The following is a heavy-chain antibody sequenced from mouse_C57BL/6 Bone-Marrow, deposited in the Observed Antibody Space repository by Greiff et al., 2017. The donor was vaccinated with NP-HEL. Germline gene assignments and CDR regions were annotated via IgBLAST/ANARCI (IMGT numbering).Heavy chain of an antibody. CDR2: FYPGSGSI. V-gene: IGHV1-62-2*01. CDR1: GYTFTEYT. Sequence: VQLQQSGAELAKPGASVKLSCKASGYTFTEYTLHCVQQRSGQGLEWIGWFYPGSGSIKYHEKFKDKATLTADKSSSTVYMELSRLTSEDSAVYFCARHEGARWFAYWGQGTLVTVSA. CDR3: ARHEGARWFAY. J-gene: IGHJ3*01.